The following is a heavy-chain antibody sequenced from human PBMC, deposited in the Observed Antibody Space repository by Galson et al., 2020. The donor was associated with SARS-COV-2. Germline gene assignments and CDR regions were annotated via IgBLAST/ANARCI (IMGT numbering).Heavy chain of an antibody. J-gene: IGHJ6*02. Sequence: ASVKVSCKASGYTFTGYYMHWVRQAPGQGLEWMGWINPNSGGTNYAQKFQGRVTMTRDTSISTAYMELSRLRSDDTVVYYCARESIAAAGYYYYGMDVWGQGTTVTVSS. V-gene: IGHV1-2*02. CDR3: ARESIAAAGYYYYGMDV. D-gene: IGHD6-13*01. CDR2: INPNSGGT. CDR1: GYTFTGYY.